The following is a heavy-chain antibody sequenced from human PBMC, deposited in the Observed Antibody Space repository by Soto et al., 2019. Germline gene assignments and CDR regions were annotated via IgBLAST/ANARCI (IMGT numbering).Heavy chain of an antibody. J-gene: IGHJ3*02. V-gene: IGHV1-69*12. CDR1: GGTFSNYP. D-gene: IGHD3-10*02. CDR2: LIPLFGTA. Sequence: QVQLVQSGAELKKPGSSMKVSCKASGGTFSNYPFSWVRQAPGQGLEWLGGLIPLFGTANYAQKFQGRVRITGDEATSTGYREGSRLRSEDTGLYDWARVMYDACDIWGQGTMVTVSS. CDR3: ARVMYDACDI.